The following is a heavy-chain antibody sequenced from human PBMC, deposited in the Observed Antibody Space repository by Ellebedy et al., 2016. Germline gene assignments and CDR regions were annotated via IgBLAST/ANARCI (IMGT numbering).Heavy chain of an antibody. CDR3: ARGIYGSGSVDC. D-gene: IGHD3-10*01. CDR1: GDPMSMYF. V-gene: IGHV4-59*12. CDR2: LPDYGSP. J-gene: IGHJ4*02. Sequence: SETLSLTCSVSGDPMSMYFWTWLRQAPGKGLEWVGELPDYGSPTYNPSLKGRATISVDKSKNQFSLRLSSVTAADTAVYFCARGIYGSGSVDCWGQGTLVTVSS.